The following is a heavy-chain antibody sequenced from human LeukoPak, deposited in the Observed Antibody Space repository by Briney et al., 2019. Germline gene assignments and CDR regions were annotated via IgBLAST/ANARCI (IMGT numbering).Heavy chain of an antibody. V-gene: IGHV3-21*01. CDR1: GFTFSSYS. Sequence: PGGSLRLSCAASGFTFSSYSMNWVRQAPGKGLEWVSSISSSSSYIYYADSVKGRFTISRDNAKNSLYLQMSSLRAEDTAVYYCARDLRGDYSYYYMDVWGKGTTVTVSS. J-gene: IGHJ6*03. CDR2: ISSSSSYI. CDR3: ARDLRGDYSYYYMDV. D-gene: IGHD2-21*01.